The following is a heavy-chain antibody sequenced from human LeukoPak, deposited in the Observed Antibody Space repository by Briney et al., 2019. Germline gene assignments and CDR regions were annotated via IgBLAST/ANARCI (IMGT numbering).Heavy chain of an antibody. CDR2: AYGDGSDQ. CDR1: GFSFSTYG. Sequence: GTSLRLSCAASGFSFSTYGMHWVRQAPGKGLEWVAVAYGDGSDQYYADSVKGRFTIFKDTSRNTLSVQMNSLRAEDTAVYYCATGGGFYYDHWGQGTLVTVAS. J-gene: IGHJ4*02. CDR3: ATGGGFYYDH. V-gene: IGHV3-33*01. D-gene: IGHD3-22*01.